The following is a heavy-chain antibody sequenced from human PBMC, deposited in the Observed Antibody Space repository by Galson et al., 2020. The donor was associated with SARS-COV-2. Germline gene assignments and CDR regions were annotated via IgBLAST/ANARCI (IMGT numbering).Heavy chain of an antibody. V-gene: IGHV3-48*04. CDR1: GFTFSTYD. CDR3: VRDSPGLEDFDL. CDR2: ISSSSGRI. J-gene: IGHJ2*01. Sequence: QAGGSLRLSCTASGFTFSTYDMNWVRQAPGKGLEWVLFISSSSGRISYTDSVKGRFTISRDNAKKSLYLHMNSLRAGDTATYYCVRDSPGLEDFDLWCRGTLVAVSS.